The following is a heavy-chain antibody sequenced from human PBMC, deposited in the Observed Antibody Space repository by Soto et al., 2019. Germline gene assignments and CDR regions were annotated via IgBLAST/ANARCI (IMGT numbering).Heavy chain of an antibody. CDR1: GFTFTSSA. D-gene: IGHD2-15*01. CDR3: AAEEILDDRYYYYGMDV. Sequence: QMQLVQSGPEVKKPGTSVKVSCKASGFTFTSSAMQWVRQARGQRLEWIGWIVVGSGNTNYAQKFQERLTITRHMSTSTANMELSSLRSEDTAVYYCAAEEILDDRYYYYGMDVWGQGTTVTVSS. V-gene: IGHV1-58*02. J-gene: IGHJ6*02. CDR2: IVVGSGNT.